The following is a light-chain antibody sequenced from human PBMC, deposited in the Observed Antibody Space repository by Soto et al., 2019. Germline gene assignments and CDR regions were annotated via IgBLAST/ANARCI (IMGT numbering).Light chain of an antibody. CDR2: DAS. CDR1: QSVSSN. V-gene: IGKV3-15*01. Sequence: EIEMTQSPATLSVSPGERATLSCRASQSVSSNLAWYQHKPGQAPRLLIYDASTGATGIPDRFSGSGSGTEFTLTISSLQSEDLAVYYCQQYDGWPQTFGQGTKVEIK. J-gene: IGKJ1*01. CDR3: QQYDGWPQT.